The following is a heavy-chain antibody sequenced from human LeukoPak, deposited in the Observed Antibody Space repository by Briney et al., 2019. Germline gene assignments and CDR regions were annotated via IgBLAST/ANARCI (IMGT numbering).Heavy chain of an antibody. V-gene: IGHV3-23*01. Sequence: GGSLRLSCAASGFTFSTYAMSWVRQAPGKGLEWVSTIYYSGGNTYSADSVKGRFTISRDNAKNTLYLQMNSLRAEDTAVYYCAKAQGQAVVPRRFDYWGQGTLVTVSS. CDR2: IYYSGGNT. D-gene: IGHD2-15*01. CDR3: AKAQGQAVVPRRFDY. CDR1: GFTFSTYA. J-gene: IGHJ4*02.